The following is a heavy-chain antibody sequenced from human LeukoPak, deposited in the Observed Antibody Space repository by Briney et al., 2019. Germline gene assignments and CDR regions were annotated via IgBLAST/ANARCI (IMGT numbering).Heavy chain of an antibody. CDR2: IYYSGST. CDR1: GGSISSYY. Sequence: SETLSLTCTVSGGSISSYYWSWIRQPPGKGLEWIGYIYYSGSTNYNPSLKSRVTISVDTSKNQFSLKLSSVTAADTAVYYCVKIKPGGASFDYWGQGSLVTVSS. CDR3: VKIKPGGASFDY. D-gene: IGHD1-26*01. V-gene: IGHV4-59*01. J-gene: IGHJ4*02.